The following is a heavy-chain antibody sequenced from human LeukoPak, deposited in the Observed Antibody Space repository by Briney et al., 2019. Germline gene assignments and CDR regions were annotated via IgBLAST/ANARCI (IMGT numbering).Heavy chain of an antibody. D-gene: IGHD3-10*01. J-gene: IGHJ4*02. CDR1: GGTISSYY. V-gene: IGHV4-59*08. Sequence: SETLSLTCTVSGGTISSYYWSWIRQPPGKGLEWIGYIYYSGSTSYNPSLKSRVTISVDTSKNQFSLKLSSVTAADTAVYYCAKYYRDYYGSGSHRRGYFDYWGQGTLVTVSS. CDR3: AKYYRDYYGSGSHRRGYFDY. CDR2: IYYSGST.